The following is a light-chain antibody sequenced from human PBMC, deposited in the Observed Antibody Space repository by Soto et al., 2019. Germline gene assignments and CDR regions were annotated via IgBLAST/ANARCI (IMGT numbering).Light chain of an antibody. J-gene: IGLJ1*01. CDR3: SSYAGSNWDV. V-gene: IGLV2-8*01. CDR2: EVN. Sequence: QSALTQPPSASGSPGQSVTISCTGTNSDVGGYNYVSWYQQYPGKAPKLIIYEVNERPSGVPDRFSGSKSGNTASLTVSGLQTADEADYYSSSYAGSNWDVFGTGTKVTVL. CDR1: NSDVGGYNY.